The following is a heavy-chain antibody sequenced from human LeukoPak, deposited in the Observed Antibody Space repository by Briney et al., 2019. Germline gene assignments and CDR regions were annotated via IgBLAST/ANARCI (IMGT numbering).Heavy chain of an antibody. D-gene: IGHD6-13*01. Sequence: GGSLRLSCSASGFTFSSHWMHWVRQAPGNGLVWVSRINTDGSTTSYADSVKGRFTISRDNAKNTVYLQMNSLRADDTAVYYCARVLIAATGGDYWGQGTLVTVFS. CDR2: INTDGSTT. V-gene: IGHV3-74*01. CDR1: GFTFSSHW. J-gene: IGHJ4*02. CDR3: ARVLIAATGGDY.